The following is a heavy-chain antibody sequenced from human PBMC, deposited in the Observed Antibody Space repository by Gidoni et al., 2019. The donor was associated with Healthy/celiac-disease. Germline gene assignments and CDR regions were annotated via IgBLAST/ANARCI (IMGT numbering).Heavy chain of an antibody. D-gene: IGHD1-26*01. CDR3: ARDAGIGG. CDR1: GDTLSSYA. Sequence: QVQPVQSGAEVKKPGSSVTVSCTASGDTLSSYAISWMQQARGQGVEWIGGIIHSLGTANYAQKVQGIVTITADESTSTAYMELSSLRSEDTAVYYCARDAGIGGWGQGTMVTVSS. CDR2: IIHSLGTA. J-gene: IGHJ3*01. V-gene: IGHV1-69*01.